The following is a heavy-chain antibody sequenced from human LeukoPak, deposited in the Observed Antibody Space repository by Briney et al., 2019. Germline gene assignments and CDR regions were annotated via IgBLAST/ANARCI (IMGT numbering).Heavy chain of an antibody. CDR1: GGSISSSNW. Sequence: KPSETLSLTCAVSGGSISSSNWWSWVRQPPGKGLEWIGEIYHSGSTNYNPSLKSRVTISVDKSKNQFSLKLSSVTAADTAMYFCARTPTYCGGDCYYFDPWGQGTLVTVSS. CDR3: ARTPTYCGGDCYYFDP. V-gene: IGHV4-4*02. CDR2: IYHSGST. J-gene: IGHJ5*02. D-gene: IGHD2-21*02.